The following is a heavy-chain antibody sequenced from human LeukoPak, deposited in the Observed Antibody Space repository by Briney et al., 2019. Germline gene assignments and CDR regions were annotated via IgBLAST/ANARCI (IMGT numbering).Heavy chain of an antibody. Sequence: GGSLRLSCAASGFTFSSYSMNWVRQAPGKGLEWVSSISSSSSYIYYADSVKGRFTISRDNAKNSLYLQMNSLRAEDTAVYYCARETYYYDSSGHGGYAFDIWGQGTMVTVSS. D-gene: IGHD3-22*01. J-gene: IGHJ3*02. V-gene: IGHV3-21*01. CDR3: ARETYYYDSSGHGGYAFDI. CDR2: ISSSSSYI. CDR1: GFTFSSYS.